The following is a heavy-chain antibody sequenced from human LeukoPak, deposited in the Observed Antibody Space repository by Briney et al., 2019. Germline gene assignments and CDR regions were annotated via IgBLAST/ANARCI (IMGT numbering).Heavy chain of an antibody. D-gene: IGHD2-2*01. J-gene: IGHJ6*02. CDR1: GDSFSGYY. Sequence: SETLSLTCAVYGDSFSGYYWSWVRQPPGKGLEWLGEINHSGSTNYNPSLKSRVTISVDTSKNQFSLKLSSVTAADTAVYYCARARPRYCSSTSCYVHYYYGMDVWGQGTTVTVSS. CDR2: INHSGST. V-gene: IGHV4-34*01. CDR3: ARARPRYCSSTSCYVHYYYGMDV.